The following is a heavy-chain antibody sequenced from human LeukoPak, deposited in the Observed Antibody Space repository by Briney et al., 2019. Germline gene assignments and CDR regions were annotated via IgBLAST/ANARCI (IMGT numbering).Heavy chain of an antibody. V-gene: IGHV1-18*01. CDR1: GYTFSSYG. CDR2: ISAKDGDT. CDR3: ARVRHYYGSRGYYYTMDV. J-gene: IGHJ6*02. D-gene: IGHD3-10*01. Sequence: ASVKVSCKASGYTFSSYGLIWVRQAPGQGLEWMGWISAKDGDTQYEEKLQGRVTLTTDTPTSTAYMELRSLRSDDTAVYYCARVRHYYGSRGYYYTMDVWGQGTSVIVSS.